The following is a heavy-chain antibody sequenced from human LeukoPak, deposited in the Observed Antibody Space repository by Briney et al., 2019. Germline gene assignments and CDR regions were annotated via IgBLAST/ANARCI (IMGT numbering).Heavy chain of an antibody. Sequence: SETLSLTCTVSGGSISSSGYYWGWIRQSPGKGLEWIGSIYYSGGTYSNPSLKSRVTISVDTSKNQFSLKLTSVTAADTAVYYCARHDFGDYGTFDIWGQGTMVTVSS. CDR1: GGSISSSGYY. J-gene: IGHJ3*02. CDR3: ARHDFGDYGTFDI. D-gene: IGHD4-17*01. CDR2: IYYSGGT. V-gene: IGHV4-39*01.